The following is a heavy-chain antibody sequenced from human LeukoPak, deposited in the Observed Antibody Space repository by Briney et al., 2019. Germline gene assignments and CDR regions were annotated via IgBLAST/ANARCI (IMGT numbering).Heavy chain of an antibody. CDR2: ISAYNGNT. V-gene: IGHV1-18*01. D-gene: IGHD2-2*01. Sequence: ASVKVSCKASGYTFTSYGISWVRQAPGQGLEWMGWISAYNGNTNYAQKLQGRVTMTTDTSTSTAYMELRSLRSDDTAMYYCAREHRYCSSTSCPRYAYYYYYMDVWGKGTTVTVSS. J-gene: IGHJ6*03. CDR1: GYTFTSYG. CDR3: AREHRYCSSTSCPRYAYYYYYMDV.